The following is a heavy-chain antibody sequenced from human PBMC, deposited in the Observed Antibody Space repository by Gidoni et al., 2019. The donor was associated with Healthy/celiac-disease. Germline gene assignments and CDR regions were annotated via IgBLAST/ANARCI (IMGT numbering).Heavy chain of an antibody. CDR2: IYYSGST. CDR1: GGSISSYY. D-gene: IGHD3-10*01. V-gene: IGHV4-59*01. J-gene: IGHJ6*02. Sequence: QVQLQESGPGLVTPSATLSLPCTVSGGSISSYYWRWLRQPPGKGLEWIGYIYYSGSTHYNPSRKSRVTISVDTSKNQFSRKLSSVTAADTAVYYCARNLYYYGSGSYYNEDYYGMDVWGQGTTVTVSS. CDR3: ARNLYYYGSGSYYNEDYYGMDV.